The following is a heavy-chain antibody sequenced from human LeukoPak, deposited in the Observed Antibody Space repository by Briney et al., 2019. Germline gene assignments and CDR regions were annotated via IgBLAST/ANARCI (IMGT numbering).Heavy chain of an antibody. CDR1: GDSVSRKSAA. V-gene: IGHV6-1*01. Sequence: SQTLSLTCATSGDSVSRKSAAWYWIRQSPSRGLEWLGRSYYRSKWYDDYAVSLKSRITINPDTSKNQFSLHLNAVTPEDTAVYYCARGAVGQHESKGDVFDIWGQGTMVTVS. J-gene: IGHJ3*02. CDR3: ARGAVGQHESKGDVFDI. CDR2: SYYRSKWYD. D-gene: IGHD1-1*01.